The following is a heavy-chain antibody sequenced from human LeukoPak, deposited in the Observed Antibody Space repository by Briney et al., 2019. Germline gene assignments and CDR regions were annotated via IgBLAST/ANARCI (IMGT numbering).Heavy chain of an antibody. Sequence: SGTLSLICGVSGGSISSTNWWTWIRQPPGKGLEWIGEVHLDGRTNYNPSLESRLTMSVDLSENHISLKLTSVTAADTAVYYCAREGGFYRPLDYTGQGTLVTVSS. CDR1: GGSISSTNW. D-gene: IGHD3-3*01. J-gene: IGHJ4*02. CDR2: VHLDGRT. V-gene: IGHV4-4*02. CDR3: AREGGFYRPLDY.